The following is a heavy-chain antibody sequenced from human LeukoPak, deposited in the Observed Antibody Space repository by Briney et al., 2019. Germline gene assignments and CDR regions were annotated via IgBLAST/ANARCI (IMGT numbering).Heavy chain of an antibody. CDR2: ISSSSSTI. Sequence: PGGSLRLSCAASGFTFSSYSMNWVRQAPGKGLEWVSYISSSSSTIYYADSVKGRFTISRDNAKNSLYLQMNSLRAEDTAVYYCAKVGSGWYLLCCTGYDYWGQGTLVTVSS. CDR3: AKVGSGWYLLCCTGYDY. J-gene: IGHJ4*02. V-gene: IGHV3-48*04. CDR1: GFTFSSYS. D-gene: IGHD6-19*01.